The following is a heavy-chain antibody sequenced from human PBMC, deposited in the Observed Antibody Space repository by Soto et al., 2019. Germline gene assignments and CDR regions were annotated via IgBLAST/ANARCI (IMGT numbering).Heavy chain of an antibody. Sequence: QVQLQGSGQGLGKPSGTLSLSGVVPGGSFSQNYWSWIRQPAGKGLEWIGRIYSGGSTNYNPSLESRVTMSVDTSKNKFSLKLSSVTAADTAVYYCARGPGGFGDFSLDYWGQGTLVTVSS. J-gene: IGHJ4*02. D-gene: IGHD3-10*01. CDR2: IYSGGST. CDR3: ARGPGGFGDFSLDY. CDR1: GGSFSQNY. V-gene: IGHV4-4*07.